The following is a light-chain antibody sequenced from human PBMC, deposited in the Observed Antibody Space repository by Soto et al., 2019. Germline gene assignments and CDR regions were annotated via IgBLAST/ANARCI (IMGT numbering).Light chain of an antibody. Sequence: DIQLTQSPSLLSASVGDRVTITCRASQGISSYLAWYQQKPGKAPKLLIYTASTLQSGVPSRFSGSGSGTEFTLTISSLQPEDFATYYCLHLNTYPVTFGQGTRLEIK. V-gene: IGKV1-9*01. J-gene: IGKJ5*01. CDR2: TAS. CDR1: QGISSY. CDR3: LHLNTYPVT.